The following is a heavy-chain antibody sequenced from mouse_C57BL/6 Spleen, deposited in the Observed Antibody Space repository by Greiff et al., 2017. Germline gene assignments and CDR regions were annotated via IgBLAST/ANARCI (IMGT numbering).Heavy chain of an antibody. Sequence: QVQLQQPGAELVRPGSSVKLSCKASGYTFTSYWMDWVKQRPGQGLEWIGNIYPSDSETHYNQKFKDKATLTVDKSSSTAYMQLSSLTSEDSAVYYCARGVYYGNYDYAMDYWGQGTSVTVSS. J-gene: IGHJ4*01. CDR1: GYTFTSYW. CDR3: ARGVYYGNYDYAMDY. V-gene: IGHV1-61*01. CDR2: IYPSDSET. D-gene: IGHD2-1*01.